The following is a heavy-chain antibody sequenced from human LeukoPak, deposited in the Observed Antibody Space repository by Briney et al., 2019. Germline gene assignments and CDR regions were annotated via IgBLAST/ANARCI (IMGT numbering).Heavy chain of an antibody. J-gene: IGHJ6*02. CDR2: ISYDGSNK. D-gene: IGHD3/OR15-3a*01. CDR1: GFTFSTYG. Sequence: GGSLRLSCVASGFTFSTYGMHWVRQAPGKGLEWVAVISYDGSNKYYADSVKGRFTISRDNSKNTLYLQMNSLRAEDTAVYYCAKDGLRGYGMDVRGQGTTVTVSS. V-gene: IGHV3-30*18. CDR3: AKDGLRGYGMDV.